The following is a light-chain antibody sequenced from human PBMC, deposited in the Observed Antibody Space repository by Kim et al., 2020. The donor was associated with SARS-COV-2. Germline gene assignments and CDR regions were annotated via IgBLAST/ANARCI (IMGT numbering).Light chain of an antibody. J-gene: IGLJ1*01. CDR3: QAWDSGTVV. CDR1: NIGSKS. Sequence: SYELTQPLSVSVALGQTARITCGGNNIGSKSVHWYQQRPGQAPVLVIYRDSNRPSGIPERFSASNSGKTATLTISRAQAGDEADYHCQAWDSGTVVFGTGTQLTVL. V-gene: IGLV3-9*01. CDR2: RDS.